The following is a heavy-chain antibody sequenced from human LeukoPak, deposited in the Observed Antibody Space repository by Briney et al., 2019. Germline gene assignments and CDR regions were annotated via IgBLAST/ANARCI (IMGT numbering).Heavy chain of an antibody. Sequence: WFRQAPGKGLEWIGNIYYSGTTSYNPSLKSRVTISIDTSKDQFSLKLTSVTAADTAVYYCARVAAKTVDYWGQGTLVTVSS. J-gene: IGHJ4*02. D-gene: IGHD2-15*01. CDR3: ARVAAKTVDY. CDR2: IYYSGTT. V-gene: IGHV4-39*07.